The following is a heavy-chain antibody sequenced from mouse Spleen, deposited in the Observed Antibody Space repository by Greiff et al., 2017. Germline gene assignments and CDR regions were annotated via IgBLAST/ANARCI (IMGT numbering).Heavy chain of an antibody. J-gene: IGHJ1*01. CDR2: IYPYNGVS. CDR3: AKNYDYLPTWYFDV. CDR1: GYSFTGYY. D-gene: IGHD2-4*01. Sequence: VQLQQSGPELVKPGASVKISCKASGYSFTGYYMHWVKQSHGNILDWIGYIYPYNGVSSYNQKFKGKATLTVDKSSSTAYMELRSLTSEDSAVYYCAKNYDYLPTWYFDVWGAGTTVTVSS. V-gene: IGHV1-31*01.